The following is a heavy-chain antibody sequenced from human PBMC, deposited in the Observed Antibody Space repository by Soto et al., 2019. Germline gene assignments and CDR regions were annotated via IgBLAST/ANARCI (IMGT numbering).Heavy chain of an antibody. CDR3: ARVFIRFLEWLCLPLDY. Sequence: ASVKVSCKASGYTLTSYGISWVRQAPGEGLEWMGWISAYNGNTNYAQKLQGRVTMTTDTSTSTAYMELRSLRSDDTAVYYCARVFIRFLEWLCLPLDYWGQGTLVTV. V-gene: IGHV1-18*01. J-gene: IGHJ4*02. D-gene: IGHD3-3*01. CDR2: ISAYNGNT. CDR1: GYTLTSYG.